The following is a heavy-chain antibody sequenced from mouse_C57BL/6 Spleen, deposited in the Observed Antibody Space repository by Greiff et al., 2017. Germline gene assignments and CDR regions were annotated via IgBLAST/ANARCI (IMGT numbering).Heavy chain of an antibody. D-gene: IGHD1-1*01. V-gene: IGHV1-54*01. Sequence: LEESGAELVRPGTSVKVSCKASGYAFTNYLIEWVKQRPGQGLEWIGVINPGSGGTNYNEKFKGKAKLTADKSSSTAYMQLSSLTSEDSAVYFCARNFPITTVVAPFAYWGQGTLVTVSA. CDR1: GYAFTNYL. CDR2: INPGSGGT. J-gene: IGHJ3*01. CDR3: ARNFPITTVVAPFAY.